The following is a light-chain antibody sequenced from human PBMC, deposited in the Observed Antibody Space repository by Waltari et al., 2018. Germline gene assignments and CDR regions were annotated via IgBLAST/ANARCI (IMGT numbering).Light chain of an antibody. CDR2: DVS. V-gene: IGLV2-14*03. CDR3: STYSPSGTPYV. J-gene: IGLJ1*01. Sequence: QSALTQPASVSGPTGQSITIPCTGTSGDIGRHNLVTWYQQHPGKAPRLMIFDVSNRPSGVSDRFSGSKSGNAASLTISGLQAEDEADYYCSTYSPSGTPYVFGTGTEVTVL. CDR1: SGDIGRHNL.